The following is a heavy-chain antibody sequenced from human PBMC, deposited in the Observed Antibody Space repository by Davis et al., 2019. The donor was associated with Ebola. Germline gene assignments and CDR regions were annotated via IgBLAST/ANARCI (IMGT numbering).Heavy chain of an antibody. CDR3: ARGITMVRGVNWFDP. J-gene: IGHJ5*02. V-gene: IGHV1-46*01. D-gene: IGHD3-10*01. Sequence: ASVKVSCKASGYTFTSYYMHWVRQAPGQGLEWMGIINPSGGSTSYAQKFQGRVTMTRDTSTSTVYMELRSLRSDDTAVYYCARGITMVRGVNWFDPWGQGTLVTVSS. CDR1: GYTFTSYY. CDR2: INPSGGST.